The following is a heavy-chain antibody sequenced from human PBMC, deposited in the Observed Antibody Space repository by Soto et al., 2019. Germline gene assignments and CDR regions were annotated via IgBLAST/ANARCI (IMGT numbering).Heavy chain of an antibody. CDR2: ISSSATII. D-gene: IGHD6-19*01. V-gene: IGHV3-11*01. CDR3: ARAVKQWLVGGDYDYYYMDV. J-gene: IGHJ6*03. Sequence: QVQLVESGGGLVKPGGSLRLSCEASGFTLSDYYMTWIRQAPGKGLEWISYISSSATIIYYADSVKGRFTISRDNAKTTLYLQINSLRADDTAVYYCARAVKQWLVGGDYDYYYMDVWGKGTTVTVSS. CDR1: GFTLSDYY.